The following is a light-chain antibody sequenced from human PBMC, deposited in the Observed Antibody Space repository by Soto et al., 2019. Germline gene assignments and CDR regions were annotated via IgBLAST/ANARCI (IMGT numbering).Light chain of an antibody. J-gene: IGKJ2*01. CDR1: QDISNY. CDR2: DAS. CDR3: QQYDNRPVRYT. Sequence: DIQMTQSPSSLSASVGDSVTITCQASQDISNYLNWYQQKPGKAPKLLIYDASNLETGVPSRFSGSGSGTDFTFTISSLQSEDIETYYCQQYDNRPVRYTCGQGTKLEIK. V-gene: IGKV1-33*01.